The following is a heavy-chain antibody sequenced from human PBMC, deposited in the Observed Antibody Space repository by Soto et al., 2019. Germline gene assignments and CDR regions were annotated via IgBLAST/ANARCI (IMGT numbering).Heavy chain of an antibody. J-gene: IGHJ6*02. CDR1: GFTFSSYG. Sequence: QVQLVESGGGVVQPGRSLRLSCAASGFTFSSYGMHWVRQAPGKGLEWVAVISYDGSNKYYADSVKGRFTISRDNSKNTLYLQMNSLGAEDTAGYYCAKDRWQLVAGSGMDVWGQGTTVTVSS. D-gene: IGHD6-6*01. CDR3: AKDRWQLVAGSGMDV. CDR2: ISYDGSNK. V-gene: IGHV3-30*18.